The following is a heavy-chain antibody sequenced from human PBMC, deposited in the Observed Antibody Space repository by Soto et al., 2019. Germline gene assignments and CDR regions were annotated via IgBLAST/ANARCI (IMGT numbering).Heavy chain of an antibody. CDR1: GGTLSNYA. V-gene: IGHV1-69*12. J-gene: IGHJ6*02. Sequence: QVQLVLSGAEVKKPGSSVKVSCKVSGGTLSNYAIDWVRLAPGHGLEWMGGIVPIFGTTYYTQKFQGRATIIADDSTTTAYLEMSSLRSEDTAIYYCARVEAVAGLYNYHGLDVWGQGTAVTVSS. D-gene: IGHD6-19*01. CDR3: ARVEAVAGLYNYHGLDV. CDR2: IVPIFGTT.